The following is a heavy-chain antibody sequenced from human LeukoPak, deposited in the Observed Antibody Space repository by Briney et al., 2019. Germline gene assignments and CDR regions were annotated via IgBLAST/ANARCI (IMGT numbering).Heavy chain of an antibody. V-gene: IGHV3-21*01. CDR1: GFTFSSYS. J-gene: IGHJ6*02. CDR3: ARDKRDYYYYGMDV. CDR2: ISSSSSYI. Sequence: GGSLRLSCAASGFTFSSYSMNWVRQAPGKRLEWVSSISSSSSYIYYADSVKGRFTISRDNAKNSLYLQMNSLRAEDTAVYYCARDKRDYYYYGMDVWGQGTTVTVSS.